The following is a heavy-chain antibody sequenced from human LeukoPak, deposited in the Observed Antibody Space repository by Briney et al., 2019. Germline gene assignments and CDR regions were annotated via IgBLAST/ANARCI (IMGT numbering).Heavy chain of an antibody. Sequence: GGSLRLSCAASGFTFSSYEMNWVRQAPGKGLEWVSYISSSGSTIYYADSVKGRFTISRDNAKNSLYLQMNSLRAEDTAVYYCARGTKYYYDSSGYFPDYWGQGTLVTVSS. CDR1: GFTFSSYE. D-gene: IGHD3-22*01. V-gene: IGHV3-48*03. CDR3: ARGTKYYYDSSGYFPDY. CDR2: ISSSGSTI. J-gene: IGHJ4*02.